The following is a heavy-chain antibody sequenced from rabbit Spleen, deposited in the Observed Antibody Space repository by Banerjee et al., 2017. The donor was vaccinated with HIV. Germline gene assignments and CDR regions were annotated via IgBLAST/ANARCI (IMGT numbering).Heavy chain of an antibody. V-gene: IGHV1S40*01. CDR3: ARDTGTSFSTYGMDL. CDR1: GGSFSVSSY. CDR2: IDTGSSGFT. Sequence: QSLEESGGDLVKPGASLTLTCTASGGSFSVSSYMCWVRQVPRKGLEWIACIDTGSSGFTYFASWAKGRFTSSKTASTTVTLQMTSLTAADTATYFGARDTGTSFSTYGMDLWGQGTLVTVS. J-gene: IGHJ6*01. D-gene: IGHD8-1*01.